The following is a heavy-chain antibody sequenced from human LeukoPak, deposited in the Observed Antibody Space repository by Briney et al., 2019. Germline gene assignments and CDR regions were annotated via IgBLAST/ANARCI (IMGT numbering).Heavy chain of an antibody. CDR2: IYYSGST. J-gene: IGHJ6*02. CDR3: ARGGTVTYYYYYGMDV. V-gene: IGHV4-59*01. Sequence: KASETLSLTCTVSGGSISSYYWSWIRQPPGKGLEWIGYIYYSGSTNYNPSLKSRVTISVDTSKNQFSLKLSSVTAADTAVYYCARGGTVTYYYYYGMDVWGQGTTVTVSS. D-gene: IGHD4-17*01. CDR1: GGSISSYY.